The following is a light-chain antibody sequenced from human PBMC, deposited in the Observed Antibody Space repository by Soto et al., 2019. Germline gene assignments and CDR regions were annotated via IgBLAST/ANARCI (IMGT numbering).Light chain of an antibody. J-gene: IGKJ4*01. CDR1: QTVANKH. Sequence: EIVLTQSPGTLSLSPGERATLSCRASQTVANKHLSWYQQKPGQAPRLLIYGTSTRATGIPDRFSGSGSGTDSTLTISRLEPEDFAVFYCHQYATSPLTFGGGTKVEIK. V-gene: IGKV3-20*01. CDR2: GTS. CDR3: HQYATSPLT.